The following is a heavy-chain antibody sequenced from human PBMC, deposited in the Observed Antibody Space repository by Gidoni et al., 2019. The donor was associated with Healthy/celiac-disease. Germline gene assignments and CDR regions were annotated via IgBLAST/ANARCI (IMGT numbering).Heavy chain of an antibody. J-gene: IGHJ4*02. V-gene: IGHV3-30*18. CDR1: GFPFSSYG. CDR3: AKDYYDSRGSFDY. Sequence: QVQLVEAGGGVGQPGRSLRLYRAEPGFPFSSYGMHWVRQAPGKGLEWVAFVSYDGSNKYYADSLKGRFTISRDHSKNTLYLQMNSLRAEYTAVYYCAKDYYDSRGSFDYWGQGTLVTVSS. CDR2: VSYDGSNK. D-gene: IGHD3-22*01.